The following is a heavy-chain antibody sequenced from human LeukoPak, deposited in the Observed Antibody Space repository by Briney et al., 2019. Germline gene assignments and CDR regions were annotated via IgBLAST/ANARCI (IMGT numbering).Heavy chain of an antibody. D-gene: IGHD3-22*01. Sequence: SETLSLTCTVSGGSINNNYWSWFRQSPGKGLEWIGYIYYNGNTNYNTSLESRVTISVDTSKNQFSLKLSSVTAADTAVYYCARLSGYSSGHYYSDYWGQGTLVTVSS. CDR2: IYYNGNT. J-gene: IGHJ4*02. V-gene: IGHV4-59*01. CDR3: ARLSGYSSGHYYSDY. CDR1: GGSINNNY.